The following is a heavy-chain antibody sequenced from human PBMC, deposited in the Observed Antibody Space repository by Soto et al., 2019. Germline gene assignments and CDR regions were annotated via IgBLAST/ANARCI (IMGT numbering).Heavy chain of an antibody. CDR1: GYTFTSYG. J-gene: IGHJ5*02. D-gene: IGHD1-1*01. V-gene: IGHV1-18*01. CDR3: ARDDEAERTTNWFDP. CDR2: ISAYNGNT. Sequence: ASVKVSCKASGYTFTSYGISGVRQAPGRGLEWMGWISAYNGNTNYAQNLQGRVTMTTDTSTSTAYMELRSLRSDDTAVYYCARDDEAERTTNWFDPCGQGTLVTFSS.